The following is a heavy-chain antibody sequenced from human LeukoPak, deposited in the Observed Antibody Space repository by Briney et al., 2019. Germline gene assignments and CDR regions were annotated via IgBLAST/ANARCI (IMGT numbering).Heavy chain of an antibody. CDR3: ARDRSDYDSSGYLSS. CDR1: GGTLSSYA. D-gene: IGHD3-22*01. J-gene: IGHJ4*02. V-gene: IGHV1-69*13. Sequence: ASVKVPCKASGGTLSSYAISWVRQAPGQGLEWMGGIIPIFGTANYAQKFQGRVTITADESTSTAYVELSSLRSEDTAVYYCARDRSDYDSSGYLSSWGQGTLVTVSS. CDR2: IIPIFGTA.